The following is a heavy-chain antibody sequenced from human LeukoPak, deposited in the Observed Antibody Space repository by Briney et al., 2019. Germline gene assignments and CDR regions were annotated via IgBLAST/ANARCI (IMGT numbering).Heavy chain of an antibody. D-gene: IGHD4-17*01. CDR2: INPDGGGA. J-gene: IGHJ5*02. V-gene: IGHV1-2*02. CDR1: LYTFTKYF. Sequence: ASVKVSRKASLYTFTKYFLHCGRQAPGQGGWWMGWINPDGGGALYAQNFQGRVTMTTDTSITTAYMEMSRLRSDDTAFYYCARDDYGDLQSFETWGQGTLVTVSS. CDR3: ARDDYGDLQSFET.